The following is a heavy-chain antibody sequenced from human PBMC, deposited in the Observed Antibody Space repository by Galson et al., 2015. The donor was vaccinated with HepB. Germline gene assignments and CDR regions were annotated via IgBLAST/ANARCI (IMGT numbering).Heavy chain of an antibody. V-gene: IGHV3-33*01. CDR2: IWYDGSKK. Sequence: SLRLSCAASGFTFSSYGMHWVRQAPGKGLEWVAVIWYDGSKKYYADSVKGRFTISRDNSKNTLYLQMNSLRAEDTAVYYCARDQTGIAAADLYHYGMDVWGQGTTVTVSS. CDR3: ARDQTGIAAADLYHYGMDV. D-gene: IGHD6-13*01. CDR1: GFTFSSYG. J-gene: IGHJ6*02.